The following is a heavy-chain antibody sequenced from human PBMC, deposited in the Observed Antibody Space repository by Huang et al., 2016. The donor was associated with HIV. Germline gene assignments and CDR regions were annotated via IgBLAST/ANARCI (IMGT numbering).Heavy chain of an antibody. J-gene: IGHJ6*03. V-gene: IGHV3-23*01. Sequence: EVQLLESGGGLVQPGGSLRLSCAASGFTFSSHTMSWVRQAPGKGLKWVSGISGNGNSKYYADSGKGRFTIARDNSKNTLFLQMNGLRAEDTAVYYCAKAPLAAYYYYYMDVWGKGTTVTVSS. CDR3: AKAPLAAYYYYYMDV. CDR1: GFTFSSHT. CDR2: ISGNGNSK.